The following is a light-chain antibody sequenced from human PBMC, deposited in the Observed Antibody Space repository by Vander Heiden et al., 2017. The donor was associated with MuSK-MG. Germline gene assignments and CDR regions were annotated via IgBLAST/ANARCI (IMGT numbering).Light chain of an antibody. CDR2: DSS. V-gene: IGKV3-15*01. Sequence: EIVMAQSPATLSVSPGERATLSCRASQSVSSNLAWYQHKTGQAPRILIYDSSTRATGIPARFSGSGCGTEFTLTISSRQSEDFAVYYCQQHNNWPGVTFGPGTKVDIK. J-gene: IGKJ3*01. CDR3: QQHNNWPGVT. CDR1: QSVSSN.